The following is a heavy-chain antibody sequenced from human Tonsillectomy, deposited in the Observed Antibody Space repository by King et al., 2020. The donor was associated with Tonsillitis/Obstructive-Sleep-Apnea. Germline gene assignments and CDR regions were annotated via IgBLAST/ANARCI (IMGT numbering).Heavy chain of an antibody. CDR1: GFTFSSYW. Sequence: VQLVESGGGLVQPGGSLRLSCAASGFTFSSYWRSWFGQPPGKGLKWVANINQGGAEKYFVDSVKGRFTISRDNAKNSLYLQMNSLRAEDTAMYYCARTGVAVPNDYWGQGTLVTVSS. V-gene: IGHV3-7*01. CDR2: INQGGAEK. D-gene: IGHD6-19*01. J-gene: IGHJ4*02. CDR3: ARTGVAVPNDY.